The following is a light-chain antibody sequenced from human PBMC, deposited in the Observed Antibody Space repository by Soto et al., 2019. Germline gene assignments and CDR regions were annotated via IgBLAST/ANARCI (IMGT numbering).Light chain of an antibody. J-gene: IGKJ2*01. CDR3: QQYDNWTYT. V-gene: IGKV3-15*01. Sequence: EIVMTHSPATLSVSPGERATLSCRASQSVSNNLAWYQQKPGQAPRLLIYGASTSATAIPARFSGSGSGTEFTLTITILQSEDFAVYSCQQYDNWTYTFGQGTKLQIK. CDR1: QSVSNN. CDR2: GAS.